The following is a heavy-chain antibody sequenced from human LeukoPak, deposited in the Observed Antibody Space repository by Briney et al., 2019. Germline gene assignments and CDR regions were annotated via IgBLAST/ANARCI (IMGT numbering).Heavy chain of an antibody. CDR3: ARDVTPATL. J-gene: IGHJ4*02. CDR1: GGSISSSSYY. CDR2: IHSSGST. Sequence: SETLSLTCTVSGGSISSSSYYWSWIRQPPGKGLEWIGYIHSSGSTNYNPSLKSRVTISMDTSKNQFSLQLSSVTAADTAVYYCARDVTPATLWGQGTLVTVSS. D-gene: IGHD3-16*01. V-gene: IGHV4-61*01.